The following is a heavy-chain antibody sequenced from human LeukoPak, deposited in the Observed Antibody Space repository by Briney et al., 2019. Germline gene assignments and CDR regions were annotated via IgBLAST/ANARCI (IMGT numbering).Heavy chain of an antibody. CDR2: IYHSGST. CDR3: ARVYSSGSRAFQH. D-gene: IGHD6-19*01. V-gene: IGHV4-30-2*01. CDR1: GGSISSGGYY. J-gene: IGHJ1*01. Sequence: MPSETLSLTCTVSGGSISSGGYYWSWIRQPPGKGLEWIGYIYHSGSTYYNPSLKSRVTISVDRSKNQFSLKLSSVTAADTAVYYCARVYSSGSRAFQHWGQGTLVTVSS.